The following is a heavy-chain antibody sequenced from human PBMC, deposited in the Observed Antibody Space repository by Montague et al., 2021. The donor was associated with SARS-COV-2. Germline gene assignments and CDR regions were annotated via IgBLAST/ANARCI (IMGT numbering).Heavy chain of an antibody. CDR3: AREYRIELWQTNGYFGL. D-gene: IGHD3-16*01. CDR1: GASINSNTYF. V-gene: IGHV4-39*07. CDR2: IYYSGST. Sequence: SETLSLTCTVSGASINSNTYFWGWIRQPPGKGLEWIGSIYYSGSTYYNPPLKSRVTISVDTSKNQFSLRLSSVTAADTAVYYCAREYRIELWQTNGYFGLWGRGTLVTVSS. J-gene: IGHJ2*01.